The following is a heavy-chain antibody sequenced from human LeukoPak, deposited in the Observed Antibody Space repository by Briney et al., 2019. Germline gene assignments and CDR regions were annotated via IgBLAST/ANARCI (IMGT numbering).Heavy chain of an antibody. J-gene: IGHJ4*02. CDR3: ARGIAVAGRGY. V-gene: IGHV1-3*01. D-gene: IGHD6-19*01. CDR2: INAGNGNT. CDR1: GYTFTSYA. Sequence: ASVKVSCKASGYTFTSYAMHWVRQAPGQRLEWMGWINAGNGNTKYSQKFQGRVTITRDTSASTAYMEQSSLRSEDTAVYYCARGIAVAGRGYWGQGTLVTVSS.